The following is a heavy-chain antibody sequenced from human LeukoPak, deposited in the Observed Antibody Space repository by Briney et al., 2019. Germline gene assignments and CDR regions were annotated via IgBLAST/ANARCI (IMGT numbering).Heavy chain of an antibody. Sequence: GESLKISCKGSGYSFTSYWIGWVRQMPGKGLEWMGIIYPGDSDTRYSPSFQGQVTISADKSISTAYLQWSSLKASDTAMYYCAILPPVVVLVPGAIGWFDPWGQGTLVTVSS. CDR1: GYSFTSYW. D-gene: IGHD2-2*02. CDR3: AILPPVVVLVPGAIGWFDP. CDR2: IYPGDSDT. J-gene: IGHJ5*02. V-gene: IGHV5-51*01.